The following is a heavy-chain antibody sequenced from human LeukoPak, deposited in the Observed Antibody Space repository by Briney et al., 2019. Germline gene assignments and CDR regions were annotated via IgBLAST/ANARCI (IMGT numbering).Heavy chain of an antibody. J-gene: IGHJ4*02. Sequence: GGSLRLSCAASGFTFSSYAMSWVRQAPGKGLEWVSGISGSGGNTYYADSVKGRFTISRDNSKNTLYLQMNSLRAEDTAVYYCAKDFAGSVDYWGQGTLVTVSS. CDR3: AKDFAGSVDY. CDR2: ISGSGGNT. CDR1: GFTFSSYA. D-gene: IGHD3-10*01. V-gene: IGHV3-23*01.